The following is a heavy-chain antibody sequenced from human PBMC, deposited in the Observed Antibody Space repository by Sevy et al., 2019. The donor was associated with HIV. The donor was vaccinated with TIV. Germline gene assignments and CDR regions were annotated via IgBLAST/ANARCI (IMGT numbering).Heavy chain of an antibody. CDR1: GFTFSSYG. J-gene: IGHJ6*02. D-gene: IGHD3-3*01. Sequence: GGSLRLSCAASGFTFSSYGMHWVRQAPGKGLEWVAVISYDGIHKYYADSVKGRFTISRDNSKNTLYLQMNSLRAEDTAVYYCAKDFWSGAYYYYYGMDVWGQGTTVTVSS. V-gene: IGHV3-30*18. CDR3: AKDFWSGAYYYYYGMDV. CDR2: ISYDGIHK.